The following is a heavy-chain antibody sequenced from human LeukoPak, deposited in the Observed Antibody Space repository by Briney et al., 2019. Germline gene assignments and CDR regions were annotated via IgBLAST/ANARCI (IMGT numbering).Heavy chain of an antibody. J-gene: IGHJ5*02. CDR2: INHSGST. Sequence: SETLSLTCAVYGGSFSGYYWSWIRQPPGKGLEWIGEINHSGSTNYNPSLKSRVTMSVDTSKNQFSLKLSSVTAADTAVYYCARDRVRSYCSSTSCPSWFDPWGQGTLVTVSS. CDR3: ARDRVRSYCSSTSCPSWFDP. CDR1: GGSFSGYY. D-gene: IGHD2-2*01. V-gene: IGHV4-34*01.